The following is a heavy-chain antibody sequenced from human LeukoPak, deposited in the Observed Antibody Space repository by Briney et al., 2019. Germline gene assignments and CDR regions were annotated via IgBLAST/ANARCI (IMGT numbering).Heavy chain of an antibody. CDR1: GYTLTELS. Sequence: ASVKVSCKVSGYTLTELSMHWVRQAPGKGLEWMGGFDPEDGETIYAQKFQGRVTMTEDTSTDTAYMELSSQRSEDTAVYYCATEGYCTNGVCYTFGYWGQGSLVTVSS. CDR2: FDPEDGET. CDR3: ATEGYCTNGVCYTFGY. J-gene: IGHJ4*02. V-gene: IGHV1-24*01. D-gene: IGHD2-8*01.